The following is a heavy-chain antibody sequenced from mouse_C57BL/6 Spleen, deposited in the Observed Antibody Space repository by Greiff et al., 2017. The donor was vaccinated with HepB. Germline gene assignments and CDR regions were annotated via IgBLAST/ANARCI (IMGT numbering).Heavy chain of an antibody. CDR3: ARHSNYDY. D-gene: IGHD2-5*01. Sequence: EVKVVESGGDLVKPGGSLKLSCAASGFTFSSYGMSWVRQTPDKRLEWVATISSGGSYTYYPDSVKGRFTISRDNAKNTLYLQMSSLKSEDTAMYYCARHSNYDYWGQGTTLTVSS. J-gene: IGHJ2*01. CDR2: ISSGGSYT. V-gene: IGHV5-6*01. CDR1: GFTFSSYG.